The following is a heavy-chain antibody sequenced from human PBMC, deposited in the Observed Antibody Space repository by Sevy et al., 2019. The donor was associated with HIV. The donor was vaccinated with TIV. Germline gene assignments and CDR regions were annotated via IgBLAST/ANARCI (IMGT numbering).Heavy chain of an antibody. CDR3: TRVDGNSAGPGVY. V-gene: IGHV3-74*01. CDR1: GFSFSSHW. CDR2: IDKDGSRA. Sequence: GGSLRLSCAASGFSFSSHWMYWVRQAPGKGLVWVSRIDKDGSRATYADSVKGRFTISRDNAKNTVFLQMNSLRAEDTAVYYCTRVDGNSAGPGVYRGQGTLVTVSS. J-gene: IGHJ4*02. D-gene: IGHD6-25*01.